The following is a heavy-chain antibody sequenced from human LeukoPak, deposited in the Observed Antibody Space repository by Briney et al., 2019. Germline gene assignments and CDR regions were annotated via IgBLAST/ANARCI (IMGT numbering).Heavy chain of an antibody. V-gene: IGHV1-2*02. D-gene: IGHD5-24*01. CDR1: GYTFTEYY. CDR2: INPDSGGT. CDR3: ARVGGDGYNYDFDY. J-gene: IGHJ4*02. Sequence: GASAKVSCKASGYTFTEYYIHWVRQAPGQGLEWMGWINPDSGGTNYAQKFQGTVTMTRDTSIATAYMELDRLRSDDTAVYYCARVGGDGYNYDFDYWGQGTLVTVSS.